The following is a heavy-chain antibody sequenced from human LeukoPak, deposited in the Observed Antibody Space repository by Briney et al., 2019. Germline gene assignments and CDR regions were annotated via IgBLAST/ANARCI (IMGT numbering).Heavy chain of an antibody. CDR2: INPSGGST. V-gene: IGHV1-46*01. Sequence: GGSVKVSCKASGYTFTGYYMHWVRQAPGQGLEWMGIINPSGGSTTYAQKFQGRVTMTRDTSTTTVYMELSSLKSEDTAVYYCARWTGTTGLDYWGQGTLVTVSS. J-gene: IGHJ4*02. CDR3: ARWTGTTGLDY. CDR1: GYTFTGYY. D-gene: IGHD1-1*01.